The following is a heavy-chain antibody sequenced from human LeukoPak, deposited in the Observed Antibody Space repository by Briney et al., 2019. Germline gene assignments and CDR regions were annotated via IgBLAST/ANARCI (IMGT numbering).Heavy chain of an antibody. D-gene: IGHD6-13*01. CDR1: GGFFSGYY. Sequence: SETLSHTSAVYGGFFSGYYWTWIRQSPGKGLEWIGQTDHSGSSIYNPSLKSRVAISVDTSKNQFSLHLSSVTAADTSIYYCAIMAASGIPRGYYYVDVWGKGTTVTVSS. V-gene: IGHV4-34*01. J-gene: IGHJ6*03. CDR3: AIMAASGIPRGYYYVDV. CDR2: TDHSGSS.